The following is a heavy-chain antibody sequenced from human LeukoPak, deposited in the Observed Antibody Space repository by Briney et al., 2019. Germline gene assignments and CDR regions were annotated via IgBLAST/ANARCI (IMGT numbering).Heavy chain of an antibody. CDR1: GYTFTSYY. Sequence: ASVKVSCKASGYTFTSYYMHWVRQAPGQGLEWMGIINPSGGSTSYAQKFQGRVTITRDTSTSTVYMELSSLRSEDTAVYYCARSAGLLWFGELLPDAFDIWGQGTMVTVSS. CDR2: INPSGGST. CDR3: ARSAGLLWFGELLPDAFDI. D-gene: IGHD3-10*01. V-gene: IGHV1-46*01. J-gene: IGHJ3*02.